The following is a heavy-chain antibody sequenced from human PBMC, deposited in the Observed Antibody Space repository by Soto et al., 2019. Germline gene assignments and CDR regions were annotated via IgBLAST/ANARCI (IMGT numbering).Heavy chain of an antibody. D-gene: IGHD3-3*01. Sequence: EVQLVESGGGLVQPGRSLRLSCAASGFTFDDYAMHWVRQAPGKGLEWVSGISWNSGSIGYADSVKGRFTISNDDAKXXXXXXXXXXXXXXXXLYYCAKGREDDFWSGYFDYWGQGTLVTVSS. CDR3: AKGREDDFWSGYFDY. CDR2: ISWNSGSI. V-gene: IGHV3-9*01. CDR1: GFTFDDYA. J-gene: IGHJ4*02.